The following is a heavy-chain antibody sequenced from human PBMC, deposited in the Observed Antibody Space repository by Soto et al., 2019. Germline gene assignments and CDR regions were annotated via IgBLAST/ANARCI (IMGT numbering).Heavy chain of an antibody. CDR3: ARDDYYGYYYYYGMDV. J-gene: IGHJ6*02. V-gene: IGHV3-48*01. D-gene: IGHD3-10*01. CDR1: GFTFSTYS. CDR2: ISTSSSAI. Sequence: PGGSLRLSCAASGFTFSTYSMIWVRQAPGKGLEWVSYISTSSSAIYYADSMKGRFTISRDNAKNTLYLQMNSLRAEDTAVYYCARDDYYGYYYYYGMDVWGQGTTVTVSS.